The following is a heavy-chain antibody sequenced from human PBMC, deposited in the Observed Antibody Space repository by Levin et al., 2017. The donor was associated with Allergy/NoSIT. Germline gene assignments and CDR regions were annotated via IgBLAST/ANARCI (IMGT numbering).Heavy chain of an antibody. J-gene: IGHJ6*02. CDR3: AVTVTTLFYSGLDV. D-gene: IGHD4-17*01. Sequence: PGGSLRLSCAASGFKVSDNYMSWVRQAPGKGLEWVSVIYRGGTTFYADSVKGRFTISRDDSKNTLDLQINNLKAEDTAAYYCAVTVTTLFYSGLDVWGHGTTVTVSS. CDR2: IYRGGTT. CDR1: GFKVSDNY. V-gene: IGHV3-53*01.